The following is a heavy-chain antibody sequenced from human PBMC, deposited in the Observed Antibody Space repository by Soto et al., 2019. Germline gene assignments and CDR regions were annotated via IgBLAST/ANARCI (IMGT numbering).Heavy chain of an antibody. Sequence: VASVKVSCKASGGTFSSYDINWVRQATGQGLEWMGWMNPNSGNTGYAQKFQGRVTMTRNTSISTAYMELSSLRSEDTAVYYCAIHSGYDLVHIDYWGQGTLVTVSS. D-gene: IGHD5-12*01. CDR1: GGTFSSYD. J-gene: IGHJ4*02. V-gene: IGHV1-8*02. CDR2: MNPNSGNT. CDR3: AIHSGYDLVHIDY.